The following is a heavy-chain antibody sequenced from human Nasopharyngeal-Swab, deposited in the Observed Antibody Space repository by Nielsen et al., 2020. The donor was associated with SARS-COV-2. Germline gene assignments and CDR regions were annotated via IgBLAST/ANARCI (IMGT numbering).Heavy chain of an antibody. Sequence: SETLSLTCTVSGGSLSSSSYYWGWIRQPPGKGLEWIGSIYYSGSTYYNPSLKSRVTISVDTSKNQFSLKLSSVTAADTAVYYCARLSGYSGYDERAFDYWGQGTLVTVSS. CDR1: GGSLSSSSYY. V-gene: IGHV4-39*01. CDR3: ARLSGYSGYDERAFDY. CDR2: IYYSGST. J-gene: IGHJ4*02. D-gene: IGHD5-12*01.